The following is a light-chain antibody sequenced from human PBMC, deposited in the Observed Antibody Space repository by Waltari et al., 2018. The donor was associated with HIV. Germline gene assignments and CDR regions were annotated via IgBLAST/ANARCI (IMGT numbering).Light chain of an antibody. CDR3: QSYDNVLTAVI. CDR1: TSNLGAHFD. V-gene: IGLV1-40*01. J-gene: IGLJ2*01. Sequence: QSVLTQPPSVSGAPGQTVTVSCTGSTSNLGAHFDVHWYQHLPGTAPKLLIYGNNTRPAGVPARFSGSRSGSSASLAITGLQAEDEADYYCQSYDNVLTAVIFGGGTKVTVL. CDR2: GNN.